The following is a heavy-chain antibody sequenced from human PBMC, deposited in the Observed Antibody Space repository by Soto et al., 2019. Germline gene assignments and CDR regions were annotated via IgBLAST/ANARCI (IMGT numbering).Heavy chain of an antibody. CDR3: ARQVVPAAPFNYYYYGMDV. CDR2: IDPSDSYT. CDR1: GYSFTSYW. D-gene: IGHD2-2*01. J-gene: IGHJ6*02. V-gene: IGHV5-10-1*01. Sequence: GESLKLSCKGSGYSFTSYWISWVRQMPGKGLEWMGRIDPSDSYTNYSPSFQGHVTISADKSISTAYLQWSSLKASDTAMYYCARQVVPAAPFNYYYYGMDVWGQGTTVTVSS.